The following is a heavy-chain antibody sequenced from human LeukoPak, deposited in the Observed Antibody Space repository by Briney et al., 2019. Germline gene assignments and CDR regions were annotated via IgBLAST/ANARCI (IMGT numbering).Heavy chain of an antibody. D-gene: IGHD1-14*01. J-gene: IGHJ4*02. Sequence: SVKVSCTASGGTFSSYAISWVRQAPGQGLEWMGGIIPIFGTANYAQKFQGRVTITADESTSTAYMELSSLRSEDTAVYYCATTDTPILTHFDYWGQGTLVTVSS. CDR1: GGTFSSYA. CDR3: ATTDTPILTHFDY. V-gene: IGHV1-69*13. CDR2: IIPIFGTA.